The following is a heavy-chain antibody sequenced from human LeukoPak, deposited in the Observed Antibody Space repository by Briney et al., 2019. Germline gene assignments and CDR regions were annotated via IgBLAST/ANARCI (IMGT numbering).Heavy chain of an antibody. V-gene: IGHV1-18*01. CDR2: ISAYNGNT. Sequence: ASVKVSCKASGYTFTSYGISWVRQAPGQGLEWMGWISAYNGNTNYAQKLQGGVTMTTDTSTSTAYMELRSLRSDDTAVYYCARDLMTVPAARIDNWFDPWGQGTLVTVSS. CDR1: GYTFTSYG. J-gene: IGHJ5*02. CDR3: ARDLMTVPAARIDNWFDP. D-gene: IGHD2-2*01.